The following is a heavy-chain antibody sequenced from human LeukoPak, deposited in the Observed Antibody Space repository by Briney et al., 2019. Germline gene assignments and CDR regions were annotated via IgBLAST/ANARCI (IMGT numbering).Heavy chain of an antibody. CDR1: GFTFRSYA. D-gene: IGHD1-26*01. CDR2: ISGSGGST. Sequence: GGSLRLSCAASGFTFRSYAMSWVRQAPGKGLEWVSGISGSGGSTYSADSVKGRFTISRDNSKNTLYLQMNSLRAEDTAVYYCARGTDLGATCHYWGQGTLVTVSS. CDR3: ARGTDLGATCHY. J-gene: IGHJ4*02. V-gene: IGHV3-23*01.